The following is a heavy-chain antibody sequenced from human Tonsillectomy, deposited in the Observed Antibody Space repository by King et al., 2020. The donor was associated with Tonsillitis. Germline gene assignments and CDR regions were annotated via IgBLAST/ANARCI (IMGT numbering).Heavy chain of an antibody. Sequence: VQLVESGGGLVQPGGPLRLSCAASGFSFSNYAMFWVRQAPGKGLEWVSAISGSGASTYYADSERGRFTISRDNSKNTLYLKMNSLRAEDTAMYYCERGRGALLFCTSGVCYARYEYWGQGTLVTVSS. CDR3: ERGRGALLFCTSGVCYARYEY. V-gene: IGHV3-23*04. CDR2: ISGSGAST. D-gene: IGHD2-8*01. CDR1: GFSFSNYA. J-gene: IGHJ4*02.